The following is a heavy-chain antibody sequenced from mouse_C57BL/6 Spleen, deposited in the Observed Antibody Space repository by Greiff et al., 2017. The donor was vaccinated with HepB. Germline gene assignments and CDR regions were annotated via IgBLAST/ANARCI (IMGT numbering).Heavy chain of an antibody. D-gene: IGHD2-12*01. V-gene: IGHV5-17*01. J-gene: IGHJ3*01. Sequence: EVNVVESGGGLVKPGGSLKLSCAASGFTFSDYGMHWVRQAPEKGLEWVAYISSGGSTIYYADTVKGRFTISRDNAKNTLFLQMTSLRSEDTAMYYCATHYKFAYWGQGTLVTVSA. CDR1: GFTFSDYG. CDR2: ISSGGSTI. CDR3: ATHYKFAY.